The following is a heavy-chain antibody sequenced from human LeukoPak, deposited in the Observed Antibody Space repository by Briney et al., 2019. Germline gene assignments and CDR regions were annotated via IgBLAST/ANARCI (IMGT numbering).Heavy chain of an antibody. V-gene: IGHV3-23*01. CDR3: AKDRLGALLYFDS. CDR1: GFTFSSYG. Sequence: GALRLSCAASGFTFSSYGMSWVRQAPGKGLEWVSAISGSGGTTYYADSVKGRFTISRDNSMNTLYLQMNSLRAEDTAVYSCAKDRLGALLYFDSWGQGTLVTVSS. J-gene: IGHJ4*02. D-gene: IGHD1-26*01. CDR2: ISGSGGTT.